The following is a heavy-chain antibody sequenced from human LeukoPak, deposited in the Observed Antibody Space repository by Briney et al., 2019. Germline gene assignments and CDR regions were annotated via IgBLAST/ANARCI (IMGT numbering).Heavy chain of an antibody. CDR3: VSVVASGWSFFQH. D-gene: IGHD6-19*01. V-gene: IGHV3-48*03. Sequence: PGGSLRLSCAASLFTFTVYKIHRVLQSPGKGLQWISYISESGNIKNYADSVKGRFTISRDNAKSSLYLQMNRLRAGDTAGYYCVSVVASGWSFFQHWGQGILVSVSS. CDR2: ISESGNIK. J-gene: IGHJ1*01. CDR1: LFTFTVYK.